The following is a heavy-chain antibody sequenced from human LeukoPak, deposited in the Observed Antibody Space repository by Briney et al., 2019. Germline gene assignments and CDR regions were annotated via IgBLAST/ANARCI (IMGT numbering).Heavy chain of an antibody. CDR1: GGTFSNYA. D-gene: IGHD3-10*02. CDR3: ARLFGELLLPSDHFYYMDV. Sequence: SVKVSCKASGGTFSNYAINWVRQAPGQGLEWMGGIIPIFRTTNYAQKFQGRVTITADESTSTAYMELSSLRSDDTAVYYCARLFGELLLPSDHFYYMDVWGKGTAVTVSS. J-gene: IGHJ6*03. CDR2: IIPIFRTT. V-gene: IGHV1-69*13.